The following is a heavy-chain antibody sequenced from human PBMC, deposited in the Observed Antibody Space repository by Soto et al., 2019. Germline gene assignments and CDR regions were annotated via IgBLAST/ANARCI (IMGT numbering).Heavy chain of an antibody. D-gene: IGHD2-15*01. V-gene: IGHV3-21*01. CDR3: ARDRRGGYDP. J-gene: IGHJ5*02. CDR2: ISSSSSYI. CDR1: GFTFSSYS. Sequence: EVQLVESGGGLVKPGGSLRLSCAASGFTFSSYSMNWVRQAPGKGLEWVSSISSSSSYIYYADSVKGRFTIFRDNAKNSLYLQMNSLRAEDTAVYYCARDRRGGYDPWGQGTLVTVSS.